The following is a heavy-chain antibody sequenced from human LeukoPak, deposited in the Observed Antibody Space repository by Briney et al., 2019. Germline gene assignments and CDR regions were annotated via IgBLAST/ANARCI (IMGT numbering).Heavy chain of an antibody. V-gene: IGHV3-7*01. D-gene: IGHD2-2*02. CDR3: ARVPTGYCSSTSCYSAAFDI. Sequence: GGSLRLSCAASGYTFSSYWMSWVRQAPGKGLEWVANIKQDGSEKYYVDSVKGRFTISRDNSKNTLYLQMNSLGAEDTAVYYCARVPTGYCSSTSCYSAAFDIWGQGTMVTVSS. CDR1: GYTFSSYW. J-gene: IGHJ3*02. CDR2: IKQDGSEK.